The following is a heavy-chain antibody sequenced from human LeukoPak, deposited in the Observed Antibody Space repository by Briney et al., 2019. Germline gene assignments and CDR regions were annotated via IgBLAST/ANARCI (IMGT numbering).Heavy chain of an antibody. V-gene: IGHV3-21*01. CDR1: GFTFSSYS. CDR2: ISSSSSYI. D-gene: IGHD6-19*01. Sequence: GGSLRLPCAASGFTFSSYSMNWVRQAPGKGLEWVSSISSSSSYIYYADSVKGRFTISRDNAKNSLYLQMNSLRAEDTAVYYCARDSMVAVAGPPFDYWGQGTLVTVSS. J-gene: IGHJ4*02. CDR3: ARDSMVAVAGPPFDY.